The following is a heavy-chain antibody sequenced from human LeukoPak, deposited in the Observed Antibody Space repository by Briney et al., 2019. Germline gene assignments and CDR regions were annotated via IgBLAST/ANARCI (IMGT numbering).Heavy chain of an antibody. V-gene: IGHV1-18*01. CDR1: GYTFTSYG. CDR3: ARDFKSIAAANSQGYYFDY. CDR2: ISAYNGNT. D-gene: IGHD6-13*01. J-gene: IGHJ4*02. Sequence: GASVKVSCKASGYTFTSYGISWVRQAPGQGLEWMGWISAYNGNTNYAQKLQGRVTMTTDTSTSTAYMELRSLRSDDTAVYYCARDFKSIAAANSQGYYFDYWGQGTLVTVSS.